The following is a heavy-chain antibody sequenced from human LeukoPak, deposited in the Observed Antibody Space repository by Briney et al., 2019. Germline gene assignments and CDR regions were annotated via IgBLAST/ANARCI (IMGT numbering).Heavy chain of an antibody. Sequence: ASVKVSCKASGYTFTSYYMHWVRQAPGQGLEWMGIINPSGGSTSYAQKFQGRVTMTRGTSTSTVYMELSSLRSEDTAVYYCAREVGSGSPKYYFDYWGQGTLVTVSS. V-gene: IGHV1-46*01. CDR1: GYTFTSYY. J-gene: IGHJ4*02. CDR2: INPSGGST. CDR3: AREVGSGSPKYYFDY. D-gene: IGHD1-26*01.